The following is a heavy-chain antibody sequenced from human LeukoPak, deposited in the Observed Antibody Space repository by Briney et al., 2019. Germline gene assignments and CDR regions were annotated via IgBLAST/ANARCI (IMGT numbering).Heavy chain of an antibody. Sequence: GGSLRLSCAASGFTFNNYWIHWVRQAPGKGLEWVASINPDGIKRYSADSVKGRFTISRDNARNSLYLQMDSLRVEDTAFYYCARDLAFSRLDYWGQGVLVTIPS. CDR2: INPDGIKR. CDR1: GFTFNNYW. V-gene: IGHV3-7*01. J-gene: IGHJ4*02. CDR3: ARDLAFSRLDY. D-gene: IGHD2/OR15-2a*01.